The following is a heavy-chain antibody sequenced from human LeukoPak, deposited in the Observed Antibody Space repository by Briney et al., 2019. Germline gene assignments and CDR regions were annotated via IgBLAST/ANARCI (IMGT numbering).Heavy chain of an antibody. J-gene: IGHJ5*02. CDR2: MNPNSGNT. CDR3: ARGRHVLRFLEWFDP. CDR1: GYTFTSYD. D-gene: IGHD3-3*01. V-gene: IGHV1-8*01. Sequence: VSVQVSCKASGYTFTSYDINWVRQATGQGLEWMGWMNPNSGNTGYAHEFQGRVTMTRNTSISTAYMELSSLRSEDTAVYYCARGRHVLRFLEWFDPWGQGTLVTVSS.